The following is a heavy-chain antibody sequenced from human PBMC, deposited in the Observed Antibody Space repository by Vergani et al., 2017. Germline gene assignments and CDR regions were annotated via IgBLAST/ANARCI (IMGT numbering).Heavy chain of an antibody. CDR2: IRGSGGST. J-gene: IGHJ4*02. Sequence: EVQLLESGGGLVQPGGSLRLSCAASGFTFSSYAMSWVRQAPGKGLEWVSAIRGSGGSTYYADSVNGRFTVARYNAKNTLFLQTNSLIAEDTAVYYCAKDPIIRAYYYGWGSLDYWGQGTLVTVSS. CDR3: AKDPIIRAYYYGWGSLDY. V-gene: IGHV3-23*01. D-gene: IGHD3-10*01. CDR1: GFTFSSYA.